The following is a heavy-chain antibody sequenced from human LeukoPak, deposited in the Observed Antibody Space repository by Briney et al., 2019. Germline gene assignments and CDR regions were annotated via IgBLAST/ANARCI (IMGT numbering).Heavy chain of an antibody. CDR3: AKLGHTSGYYARHSDY. V-gene: IGHV3-23*01. Sequence: GGSLRLSCAASGFTFSSYAMSWVRQAPGRGLEWVSAISRDGGDTFYADSVKGRFTISRDNSKNTVYLQMNSLRAEDTALYYCAKLGHTSGYYARHSDYWGQGTLVTVSS. CDR2: ISRDGGDT. J-gene: IGHJ4*02. D-gene: IGHD3-22*01. CDR1: GFTFSSYA.